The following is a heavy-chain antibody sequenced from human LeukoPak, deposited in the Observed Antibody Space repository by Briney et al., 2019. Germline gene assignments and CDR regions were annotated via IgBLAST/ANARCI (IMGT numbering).Heavy chain of an antibody. CDR2: IYPSGDS. CDR3: ARGYDRNGYQSRGFDY. Sequence: PSETLSLTCTVSGYSISSGYYWSWIRQTAGKGLEWIGRIYPSGDSQYSPSFRSRATISLDTRNQFSLKLSSVTAADTAVYFCARGYDRNGYQSRGFDYRGQGALVNVSS. V-gene: IGHV4-38-2*02. J-gene: IGHJ4*02. CDR1: GYSISSGYY. D-gene: IGHD3-22*01.